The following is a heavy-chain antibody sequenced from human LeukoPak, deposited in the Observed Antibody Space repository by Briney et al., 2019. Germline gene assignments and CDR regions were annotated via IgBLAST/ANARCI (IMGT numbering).Heavy chain of an antibody. V-gene: IGHV4-59*01. Sequence: SETLSLTCTVAGGSISSYYWSWIRQPPGKGLEWIGYIYYSGSTNYNPSLKSRVTISVDTSKNQFSLKLSSVTAADTAVYYCARGPASSWDYYYYGMDVWGQGTTVTVSS. J-gene: IGHJ6*02. D-gene: IGHD6-13*01. CDR3: ARGPASSWDYYYYGMDV. CDR1: GGSISSYY. CDR2: IYYSGST.